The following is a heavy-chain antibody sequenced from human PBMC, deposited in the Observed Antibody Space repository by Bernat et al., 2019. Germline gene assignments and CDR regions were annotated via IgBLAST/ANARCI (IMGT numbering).Heavy chain of an antibody. J-gene: IGHJ4*02. CDR2: IVVGSGNT. CDR1: GFTFTSSA. CDR3: APGYYYGSGSYYIPDY. V-gene: IGHV1-58*01. D-gene: IGHD3-10*01. Sequence: QMQLVQSGPEVKKPGTSVKVSCKASGFTFTSSAVQWVRQARGQRLEWIGWIVVGSGNTNYAQKFQERVTITRDMSTSTAYMELSSLRSEDTAVYYCAPGYYYGSGSYYIPDYWGQGTLVTVSS.